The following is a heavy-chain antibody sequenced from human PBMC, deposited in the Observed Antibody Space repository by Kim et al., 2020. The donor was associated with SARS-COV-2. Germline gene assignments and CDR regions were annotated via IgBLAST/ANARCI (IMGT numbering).Heavy chain of an antibody. J-gene: IGHJ6*01. Sequence: GGSLRLSCAASGLSFDDSAMNWVRQAPGKGLEWVAVISYDGRNKEYADSVKGRFSISRDNSKTTLSLQMNSLRAEDTAVYYCARGNYFESFSLSAYYNG. CDR3: ARGNYFESFSLSAYYNG. V-gene: IGHV3-30-3*01. CDR2: ISYDGRNK. D-gene: IGHD3-22*01. CDR1: GLSFDDSA.